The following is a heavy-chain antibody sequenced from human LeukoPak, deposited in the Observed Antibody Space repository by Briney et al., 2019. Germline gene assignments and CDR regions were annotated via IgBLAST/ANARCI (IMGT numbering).Heavy chain of an antibody. CDR3: AREFGDGFDI. J-gene: IGHJ3*02. V-gene: IGHV6-1*01. D-gene: IGHD3-10*01. CDR2: TYYRSKWYN. Sequence: SQTLSLTCAISGDSVSTNSAAWHWIRQSPSRGLEWLGRTYYRSKWYNDYAVSVKSRITLSPDTSKNQFSLQLNSVTPEDTAVYYCAREFGDGFDIWGQGTMVTVSP. CDR1: GDSVSTNSAA.